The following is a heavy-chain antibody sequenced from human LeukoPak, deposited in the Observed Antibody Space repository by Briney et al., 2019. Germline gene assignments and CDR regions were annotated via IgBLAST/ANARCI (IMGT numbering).Heavy chain of an antibody. CDR1: GGTFSSYA. CDR2: IIPIFGTA. D-gene: IGHD3-10*01. Sequence: GASVKVSCKASGGTFSSYAISWVRQAPGQGLEWMGGIIPIFGTANYAQKLQGRVTITTDESTSTAYMELSSLRSEDTAVYYCARESRRDNYYGSGSPGGFNYWGQGTLVTVSS. J-gene: IGHJ4*02. CDR3: ARESRRDNYYGSGSPGGFNY. V-gene: IGHV1-69*05.